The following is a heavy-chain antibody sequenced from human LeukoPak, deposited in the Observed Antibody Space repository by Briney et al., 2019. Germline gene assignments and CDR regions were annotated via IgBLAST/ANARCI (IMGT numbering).Heavy chain of an antibody. V-gene: IGHV3-30*02. CDR3: ANQCGGGCSGDH. CDR1: GFTFSSYG. Sequence: PGGPLRLSCAASGFTFSSYGMHWVRQAPGKGLEWVTFIRYDGSNKYFADSVKGRFTISRDNSKNTLFLQMNSLRAEDSAVYYCANQCGGGCSGDHWGQGTLVTVSS. J-gene: IGHJ4*02. CDR2: IRYDGSNK. D-gene: IGHD2-21*02.